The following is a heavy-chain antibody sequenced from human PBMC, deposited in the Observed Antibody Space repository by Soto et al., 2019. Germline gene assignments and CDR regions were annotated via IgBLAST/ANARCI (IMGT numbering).Heavy chain of an antibody. V-gene: IGHV3-15*01. CDR2: IKREADGGSA. J-gene: IGHJ4*02. CDR3: TTAATTVTTVDY. Sequence: EVQLVESGGGLVKPGGSLDLPVEPLDSLLGNPGLSWARKAPERGREWIGRIKREADGGSADYAAPVKSRFIISRDDSKNTLYLQMNSLKTEDTAVYYCTTAATTVTTVDYWGQGTLVTVSS. CDR1: DSLLGNPG. D-gene: IGHD4-17*01.